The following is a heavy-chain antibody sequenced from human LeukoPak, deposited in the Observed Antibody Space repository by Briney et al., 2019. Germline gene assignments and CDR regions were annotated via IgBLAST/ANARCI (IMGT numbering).Heavy chain of an antibody. Sequence: SETLSLTCAVSGYSISSGYYWGWIRQPPGKRLEWIGSIYHSGSTYYNPSLKSRVTISVDTSKNPFSLKLSSVTAADTAVYYCATLDPYYYDSSGYYNYYYYMDVWGKGTTVTVSS. CDR3: ATLDPYYYDSSGYYNYYYYMDV. D-gene: IGHD3-22*01. V-gene: IGHV4-38-2*01. J-gene: IGHJ6*03. CDR2: IYHSGST. CDR1: GYSISSGYY.